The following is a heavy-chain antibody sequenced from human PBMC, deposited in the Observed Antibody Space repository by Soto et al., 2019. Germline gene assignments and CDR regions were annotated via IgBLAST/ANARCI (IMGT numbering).Heavy chain of an antibody. CDR1: GFSLSTSGVG. CDR2: VNWNDNK. CDR3: AHRRPTVITPFDY. D-gene: IGHD4-17*01. J-gene: IGHJ4*02. Sequence: QITLKESGPTLVEPTQTLTLTCTFSGFSLSTSGVGVGWIRQPPGQALEWLAFVNWNDNKRYSPSLNSRLTITKDTAKNQVVLTMTSMDSVDTVIYYCAHRRPTVITPFDYWGQGTLVTVSS. V-gene: IGHV2-5*01.